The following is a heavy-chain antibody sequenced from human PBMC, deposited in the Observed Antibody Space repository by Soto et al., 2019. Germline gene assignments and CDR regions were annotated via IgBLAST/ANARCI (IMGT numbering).Heavy chain of an antibody. V-gene: IGHV1-18*04. CDR3: ARDPTHDSSGYWGLSWFDP. J-gene: IGHJ5*02. CDR2: ISAYNGNT. Sequence: GASVKVSCKASGYTFTSYGISWVRQAPGQGLEWMGWISAYNGNTNYAQKLQGRVTMTTDTSTSTAYMELRSLRSDDTAVYYCARDPTHDSSGYWGLSWFDPCVPGTLVTVSS. CDR1: GYTFTSYG. D-gene: IGHD3-22*01.